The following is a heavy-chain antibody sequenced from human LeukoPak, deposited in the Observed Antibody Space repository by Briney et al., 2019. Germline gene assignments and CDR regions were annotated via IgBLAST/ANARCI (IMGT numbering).Heavy chain of an antibody. V-gene: IGHV4-34*01. Sequence: SETLSLTCAVYGGSFSGYYWSWIRQPPGKGLERIGEINHSGSTNYNPSLKSRVTISVDTSKNQFSLKLSSVTAADTAVYYCARGGGSGSYYKRRPHYYYGMDVWGRGTTVTVSS. CDR3: ARGGGSGSYYKRRPHYYYGMDV. CDR2: INHSGST. J-gene: IGHJ6*02. D-gene: IGHD3-10*01. CDR1: GGSFSGYY.